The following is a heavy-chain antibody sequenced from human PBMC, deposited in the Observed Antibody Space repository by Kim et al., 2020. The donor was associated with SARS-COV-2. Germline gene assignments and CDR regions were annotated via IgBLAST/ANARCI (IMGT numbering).Heavy chain of an antibody. D-gene: IGHD3-22*01. CDR3: ARESLITMIVVVPRAWFDP. J-gene: IGHJ5*02. CDR2: INHSGST. CDR1: GGSFSGYY. V-gene: IGHV4-34*01. Sequence: SETLSLTCAVYGGSFSGYYWSWIRQPPGKGLEWIGEINHSGSTNYNPSLKSRVTISVDTSKNQFSLKLSSVTAADTAVYYCARESLITMIVVVPRAWFDPXGQGTLVTV.